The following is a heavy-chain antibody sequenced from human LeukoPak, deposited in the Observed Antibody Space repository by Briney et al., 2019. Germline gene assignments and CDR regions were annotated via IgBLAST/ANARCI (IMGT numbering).Heavy chain of an antibody. CDR2: IRGGGAP. V-gene: IGHV3-23*01. CDR1: GFTFSSHT. J-gene: IGHJ5*02. CDR3: ARCTIGDGSGWCTWFAP. Sequence: RGGSLRLSCAASGFTFSSHTMNWVRQAPGKGLQWVSSIRGGGAPVYADSVKGRFTISRDDFKSTVFLQMDSLRPEDTAVYYCARCTIGDGSGWCTWFAPWGQGTLVTVSS. D-gene: IGHD6-19*01.